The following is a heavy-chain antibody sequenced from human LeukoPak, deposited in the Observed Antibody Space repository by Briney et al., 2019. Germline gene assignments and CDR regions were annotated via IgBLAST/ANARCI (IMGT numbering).Heavy chain of an antibody. V-gene: IGHV3-11*01. J-gene: IGHJ3*02. D-gene: IGHD3-22*01. Sequence: PGGSLRLSCAASGFTFSDYYMSWIRQAPGKGLEWVSYISSSGSTKYYADSVKGRFTISRDNAKDSLYLQMNSLRAEDTAVYYCARGGYYDSSGPRGAFDIWGQGTMVTVSS. CDR3: ARGGYYDSSGPRGAFDI. CDR2: ISSSGSTK. CDR1: GFTFSDYY.